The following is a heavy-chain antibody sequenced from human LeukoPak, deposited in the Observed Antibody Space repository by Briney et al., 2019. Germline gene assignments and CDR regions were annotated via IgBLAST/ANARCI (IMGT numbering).Heavy chain of an antibody. CDR3: ERGRGIQLWSRLDY. Sequence: HAGGSLRLSCAASGFTFSSYEMNWVRQAPGKGLEWVSYISSSGSTIYYADSVKGRFTISRDNAKNSLYLQMNSLRAEDTAVYYSERGRGIQLWSRLDYWGQGTLVTVSS. J-gene: IGHJ4*02. CDR2: ISSSGSTI. D-gene: IGHD5-18*01. CDR1: GFTFSSYE. V-gene: IGHV3-48*03.